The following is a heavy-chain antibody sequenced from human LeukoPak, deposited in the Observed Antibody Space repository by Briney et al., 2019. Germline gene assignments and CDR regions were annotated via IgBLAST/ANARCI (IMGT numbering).Heavy chain of an antibody. Sequence: GASVKVSCKASGYTFTSYYIHWVRQAPGQGLEWMGMINPNDGYTTYAQKFRGRVTMTRDTSTSTVYMELSSLRSEDTAVYYCAAGPSEAWFGEIYMDVWGKGTTVTVSS. J-gene: IGHJ6*03. CDR2: INPNDGYT. CDR1: GYTFTSYY. CDR3: AAGPSEAWFGEIYMDV. V-gene: IGHV1-46*01. D-gene: IGHD3-10*01.